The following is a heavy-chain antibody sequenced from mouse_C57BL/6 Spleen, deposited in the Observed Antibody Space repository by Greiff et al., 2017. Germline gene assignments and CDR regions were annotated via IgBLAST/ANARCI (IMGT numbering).Heavy chain of an antibody. V-gene: IGHV1-63*01. CDR3: ARFYSNGAMDY. Sequence: QVQLQQSGAELVRPGTSVKMSCKASGYTFTNYWIGWAKQRPGHGLEWIGDIYPGGGYTNYNEKFKGKATLTADKSSSTAYMQFSSLTAEDSAIYYCARFYSNGAMDYWGQGTSVTVSS. CDR1: GYTFTNYW. J-gene: IGHJ4*01. D-gene: IGHD2-5*01. CDR2: IYPGGGYT.